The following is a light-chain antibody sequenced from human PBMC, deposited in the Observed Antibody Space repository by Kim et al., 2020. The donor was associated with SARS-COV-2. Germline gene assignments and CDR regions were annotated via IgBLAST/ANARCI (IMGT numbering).Light chain of an antibody. CDR1: QSVSSSY. CDR2: GAS. Sequence: EIVLTQSPGTLSLSPGERATLSCRASQSVSSSYLAWYQQKPGQAPMLLIYGASSRATGIPDRFSGSGSGTDFTLTISRLEPEDFAVYYCQQYGSSLYTFGQGTKLEI. CDR3: QQYGSSLYT. V-gene: IGKV3-20*01. J-gene: IGKJ2*01.